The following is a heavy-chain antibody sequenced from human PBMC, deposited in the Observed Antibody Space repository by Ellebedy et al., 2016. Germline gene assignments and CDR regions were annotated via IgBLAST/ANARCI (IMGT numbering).Heavy chain of an antibody. CDR2: IGTDGSTT. D-gene: IGHD2-21*02. CDR3: VRDEGQVVVVTSTPMGFQH. V-gene: IGHV3-74*01. CDR1: GFTFSNYR. Sequence: GGSLRLSCAASGFTFSNYRMHWVRQAPGKGLEWVSRIGTDGSTTNYAESVQGRSTISRDNAWNALYLQMNSLRAEDTAMYYCVRDEGQVVVVTSTPMGFQHWGQGALVTVSS. J-gene: IGHJ1*01.